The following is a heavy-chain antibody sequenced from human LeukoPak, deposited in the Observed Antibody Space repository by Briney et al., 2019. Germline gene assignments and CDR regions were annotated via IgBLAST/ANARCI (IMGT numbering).Heavy chain of an antibody. Sequence: SQTLSLTCTVSGGSISSGSYYWSWIRQPAGKGLEWIGRTYTSGSTNYNPSLKSRVTISVDRSKNQFSLKLSSVTAADTAVYYCARDTSIQLGGWFDPWGQGTLVTVSS. D-gene: IGHD5-18*01. V-gene: IGHV4-61*02. CDR1: GGSISSGSYY. CDR3: ARDTSIQLGGWFDP. J-gene: IGHJ5*02. CDR2: TYTSGST.